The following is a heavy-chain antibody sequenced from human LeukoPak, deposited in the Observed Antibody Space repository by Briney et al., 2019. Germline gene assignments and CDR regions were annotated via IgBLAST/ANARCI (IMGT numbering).Heavy chain of an antibody. CDR3: ARHPTIAAAGTFWFDP. D-gene: IGHD6-13*01. CDR2: IYYSGST. CDR1: GGSISSYY. Sequence: SETLSLTCTVSGGSISSYYWSWIRQPPGKGLEWIGYIYYSGSTNYNPSLKSRVTISVDTSKNQFSLKLSSVTAADMAVYYCARHPTIAAAGTFWFDPWGQGTLVTVSS. V-gene: IGHV4-59*08. J-gene: IGHJ5*02.